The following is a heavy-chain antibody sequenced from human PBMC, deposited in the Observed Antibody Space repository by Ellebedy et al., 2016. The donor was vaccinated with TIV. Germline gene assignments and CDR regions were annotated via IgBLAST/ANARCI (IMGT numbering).Heavy chain of an antibody. J-gene: IGHJ4*02. CDR2: ISGSGGST. Sequence: GGSLRLXXAASGFTFSSYAMSWVRQAPGKGLEWVSAISGSGGSTYYADSVKGRFTISRDNSKNTLYLQMNSLRAEDTAVYYCARGRYYDYVWGSYRYTLNDYWGQGTLVTVSS. D-gene: IGHD3-16*02. CDR3: ARGRYYDYVWGSYRYTLNDY. CDR1: GFTFSSYA. V-gene: IGHV3-23*01.